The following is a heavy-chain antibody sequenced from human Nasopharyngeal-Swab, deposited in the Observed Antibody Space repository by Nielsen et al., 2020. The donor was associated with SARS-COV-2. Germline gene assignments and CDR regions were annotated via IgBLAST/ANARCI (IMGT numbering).Heavy chain of an antibody. CDR2: IWYDGSNK. Sequence: GGSLRLSCAASGFTFSSYGMHWVRQAPGKGLEWVAVIWYDGSNKYYADSVKGRFTISRDNSKNTLYLQMNSLRAEDTAVYYCARDPIPNWNYGRTDFDYWGQGTLVTVSS. CDR3: ARDPIPNWNYGRTDFDY. V-gene: IGHV3-33*01. D-gene: IGHD1-7*01. CDR1: GFTFSSYG. J-gene: IGHJ4*02.